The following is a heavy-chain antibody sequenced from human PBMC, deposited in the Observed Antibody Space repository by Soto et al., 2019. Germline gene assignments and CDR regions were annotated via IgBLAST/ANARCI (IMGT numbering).Heavy chain of an antibody. Sequence: SETLSLTCTVSGGSIRSYYWSWIRQPPGRGLEWIGYIYYSGSTNYNPSLKSRVTISVDTSKNQFSLKLSSVTAADTAVYYCAGSYCSGGSCPADFDYWGQGTLVTVS. CDR1: GGSIRSYY. J-gene: IGHJ4*02. D-gene: IGHD2-15*01. V-gene: IGHV4-59*01. CDR2: IYYSGST. CDR3: AGSYCSGGSCPADFDY.